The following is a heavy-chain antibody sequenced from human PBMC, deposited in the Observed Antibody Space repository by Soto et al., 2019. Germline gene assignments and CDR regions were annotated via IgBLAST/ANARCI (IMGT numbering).Heavy chain of an antibody. V-gene: IGHV1-18*01. CDR2: INPYNGNT. CDR3: ARVGVGIAAPRVWPY. J-gene: IGHJ4*02. Sequence: ASVKVSCKASGYTFTSYGISWVRQAPGQGLEWMAWINPYNGNTKYAEKFLGRVTVTTDTSTATACMEVRSLTSDDTAVFYCARVGVGIAAPRVWPYWGEGTPVTVSS. CDR1: GYTFTSYG. D-gene: IGHD6-13*01.